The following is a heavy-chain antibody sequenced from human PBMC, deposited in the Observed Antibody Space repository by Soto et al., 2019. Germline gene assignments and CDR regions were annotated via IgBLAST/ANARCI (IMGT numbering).Heavy chain of an antibody. Sequence: GGSLRLSCAASGFTFSSYDMHWVRQATGKGLEWVSAIGTAGDTYYPGSVKGRFTISRENAKNSLYLQMNSLRAGDTAVYYCARDNWHCSGGSCYNWFDPWGQGTLVTVSS. CDR1: GFTFSSYD. CDR2: IGTAGDT. V-gene: IGHV3-13*01. J-gene: IGHJ5*02. CDR3: ARDNWHCSGGSCYNWFDP. D-gene: IGHD2-15*01.